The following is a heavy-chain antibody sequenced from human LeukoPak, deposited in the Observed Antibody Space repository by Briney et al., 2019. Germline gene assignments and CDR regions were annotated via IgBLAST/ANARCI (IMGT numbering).Heavy chain of an antibody. V-gene: IGHV1-2*02. CDR1: GYTFTGYY. CDR3: ARLASVPG. D-gene: IGHD6-19*01. Sequence: ASVKVSCKASGYTFTGYYLHWVRQAPGQGLEWMGWIRPNSGDTNYAQKFQGRVTMTRDTSISTAYMELSSLRSDDTAVYYCARLASVPGWGQGTLVTVFS. J-gene: IGHJ1*01. CDR2: IRPNSGDT.